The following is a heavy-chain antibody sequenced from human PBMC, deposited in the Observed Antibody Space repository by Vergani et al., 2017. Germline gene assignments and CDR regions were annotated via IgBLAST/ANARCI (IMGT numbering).Heavy chain of an antibody. CDR1: GFTFSSYS. CDR2: ISSSSYI. Sequence: EVQLVESGGGLVKPGGSLRLSCAASGFTFSSYSMNWVRQAPGKGLEWVSSISSSSYIYYADSVKGRFTISRDNAKNSLYLQMNSLRAEDTAVYYCAREGMGGSGGSCYTYYYGMDVWGQGTTVTVSS. V-gene: IGHV3-21*01. J-gene: IGHJ6*02. CDR3: AREGMGGSGGSCYTYYYGMDV. D-gene: IGHD2-15*01.